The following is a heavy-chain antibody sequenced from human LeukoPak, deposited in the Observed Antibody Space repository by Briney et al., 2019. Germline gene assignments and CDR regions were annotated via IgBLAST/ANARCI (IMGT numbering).Heavy chain of an antibody. CDR2: IYTSGST. J-gene: IGHJ4*02. V-gene: IGHV4-61*02. D-gene: IGHD6-19*01. CDR3: ARGAGSHAYA. Sequence: SQTLSLTCTVSGGSISSGSYYWSWIRQPAGKGLEWIGRIYTSGSTNYNPSLKSRVTISVDRSKNQFSLKLRSVTAADTAVYYCARGAGSHAYAWGQGTLVTVSS. CDR1: GGSISSGSYY.